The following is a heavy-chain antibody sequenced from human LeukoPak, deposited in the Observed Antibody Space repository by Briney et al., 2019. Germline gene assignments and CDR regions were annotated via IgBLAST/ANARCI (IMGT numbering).Heavy chain of an antibody. CDR3: ARVSTGWNFDY. Sequence: ASVKVSCKASGCTFTDFTDYYIHWVRQAPGQGLEWMAWINPNSGDTRYAQQFQGRVTVTRDTSINTGYMEVGWLTSDDTAVYYCARVSTGWNFDYWGQGTLVTVSS. J-gene: IGHJ4*02. CDR1: GCTFTDFTDYY. D-gene: IGHD6-19*01. V-gene: IGHV1-2*02. CDR2: INPNSGDT.